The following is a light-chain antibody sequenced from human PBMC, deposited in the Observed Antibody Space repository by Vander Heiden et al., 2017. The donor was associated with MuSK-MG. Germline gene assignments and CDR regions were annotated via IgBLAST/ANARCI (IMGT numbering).Light chain of an antibody. CDR2: TAT. CDR1: QSVSSY. Sequence: DIQTTQSPSSLSASVGDRVTIICRASQSVSSYLNWYQHKPGKAPKLLISTATSLQSGVPSRFSGSASGTDFTLTISMLHPEDFTSYYCQRCDSMPYTFGQGTKLEIK. V-gene: IGKV1-39*01. CDR3: QRCDSMPYT. J-gene: IGKJ2*01.